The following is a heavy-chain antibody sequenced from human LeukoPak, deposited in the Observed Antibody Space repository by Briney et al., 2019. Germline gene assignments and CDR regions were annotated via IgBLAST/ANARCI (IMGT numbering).Heavy chain of an antibody. CDR2: IYSSGST. CDR1: GGSITGYH. V-gene: IGHV4-4*07. J-gene: IGHJ4*01. D-gene: IGHD6-13*01. Sequence: SETLSLTCTVSGGSITGYHWTWIRQPTGKGLEWIGRIYSSGSTTYNPSLKSRVAMSIERSKNHFSLRLSSVTAADTALYYCARITSTWYYFDHWGHGTLVIVSS. CDR3: ARITSTWYYFDH.